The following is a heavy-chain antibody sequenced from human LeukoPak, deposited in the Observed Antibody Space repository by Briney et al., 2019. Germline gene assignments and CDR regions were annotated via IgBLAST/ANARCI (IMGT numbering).Heavy chain of an antibody. D-gene: IGHD3-22*01. CDR2: ISAYNGNT. Sequence: GASVKVSCKASGYTFTSYGISWVRQAPGQGLEWMGWISAYNGNTNYAQKLQGRVTMTTDTSTSTVYMELRRLRSDDTAVYYCARAYSHYYDSSGFNWFDPWGQGTLVTVSS. J-gene: IGHJ5*02. CDR3: ARAYSHYYDSSGFNWFDP. CDR1: GYTFTSYG. V-gene: IGHV1-18*01.